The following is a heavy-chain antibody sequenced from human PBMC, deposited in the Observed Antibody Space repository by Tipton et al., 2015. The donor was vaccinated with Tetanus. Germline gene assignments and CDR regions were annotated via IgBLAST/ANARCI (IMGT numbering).Heavy chain of an antibody. CDR2: IDHSGST. CDR3: ARGYSYGYSYRYFDL. CDR1: GGSISSGSYY. D-gene: IGHD5-18*01. Sequence: TLSLTCTVSGGSISSGSYYWSWIRQHPGKGLEWIGYIDHSGSTYYNASLKSRVAISLDTSKIQFSLTLTSVTAADTAVYYCARGYSYGYSYRYFDLWGRGTLVTVSS. V-gene: IGHV4-31*03. J-gene: IGHJ2*01.